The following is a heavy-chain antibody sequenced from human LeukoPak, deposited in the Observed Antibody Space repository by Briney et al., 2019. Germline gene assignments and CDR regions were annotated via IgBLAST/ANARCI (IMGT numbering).Heavy chain of an antibody. CDR1: GYTFTSYG. J-gene: IGHJ5*02. D-gene: IGHD6-19*01. Sequence: SVKVSCKASGYTFTSYGISWVRQAPGQGLEWMGGIIPIFGTANYAQKFQGRVTITADKSTSTAYMELSSLRSEDTAVYYCAREYSSGWYVDWFDPWGQGTLVTVSS. CDR2: IIPIFGTA. V-gene: IGHV1-69*06. CDR3: AREYSSGWYVDWFDP.